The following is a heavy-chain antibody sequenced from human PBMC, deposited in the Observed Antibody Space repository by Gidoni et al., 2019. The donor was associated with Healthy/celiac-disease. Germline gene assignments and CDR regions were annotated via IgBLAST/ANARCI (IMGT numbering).Heavy chain of an antibody. D-gene: IGHD1-26*01. CDR3: ARDLNSGSYYGAIGSQH. V-gene: IGHV3-33*01. J-gene: IGHJ1*01. Sequence: QVQLVESGGGVVQPGRSLRLSCAASGFTFSSYGMHWVRQAPGKGLEWVAFIGYDGSNKYYAAYVKGRFTISRDNSKNTLYLQMNSLRAEDTAVYYCARDLNSGSYYGAIGSQHWGQGTLVTVSS. CDR2: IGYDGSNK. CDR1: GFTFSSYG.